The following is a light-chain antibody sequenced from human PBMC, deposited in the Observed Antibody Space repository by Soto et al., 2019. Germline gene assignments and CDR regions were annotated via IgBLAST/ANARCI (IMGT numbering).Light chain of an antibody. J-gene: IGLJ1*01. CDR1: SRDVGSYNY. CDR3: NSLTSVNTRV. V-gene: IGLV2-14*01. Sequence: QSALTQPASVSGSLGQSITISCTGTSRDVGSYNYISWYQQHPGRAPKLIIYEVTNRPSGVSNRFAGSKSGYTASLTIAGLQADDEADDYCNSLTSVNTRVFGTGTKLTVL. CDR2: EVT.